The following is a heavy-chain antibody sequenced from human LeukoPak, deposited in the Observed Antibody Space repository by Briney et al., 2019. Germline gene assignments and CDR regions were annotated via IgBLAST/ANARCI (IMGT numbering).Heavy chain of an antibody. V-gene: IGHV4-34*01. CDR2: INHSGST. D-gene: IGHD6-19*01. CDR1: GGSFSGYY. Sequence: SGTLSLTCAVYGGSFSGYYWSWIRQPPGKGLEWIGEINHSGSTNYNPSLKSRVTISVDTSKNQFSLKLSSVTAADTAVYYCARPFSSGWTIFDYWGQGTLVTVSS. J-gene: IGHJ4*02. CDR3: ARPFSSGWTIFDY.